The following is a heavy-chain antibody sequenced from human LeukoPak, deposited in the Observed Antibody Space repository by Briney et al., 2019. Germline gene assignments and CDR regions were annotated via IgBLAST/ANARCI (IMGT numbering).Heavy chain of an antibody. CDR1: GGSFSGYY. CDR3: ARTTEGYCRGRSCYSYYYYMDV. Sequence: PSETLSLTCAVYGGSFSGYYWSWIRQPPGKGLEWIGEINHSGSTNYNPSLRSRVTISVDTSKNQFSLKLSSVTAADTAVYYCARTTEGYCRGRSCYSYYYYMDVWGKGTTVTVSS. CDR2: INHSGST. D-gene: IGHD2-15*01. J-gene: IGHJ6*03. V-gene: IGHV4-34*01.